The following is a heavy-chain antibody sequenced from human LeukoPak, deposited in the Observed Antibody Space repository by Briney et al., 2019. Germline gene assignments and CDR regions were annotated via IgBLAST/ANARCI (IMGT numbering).Heavy chain of an antibody. V-gene: IGHV3-7*01. J-gene: IGHJ4*02. D-gene: IGHD6-6*01. Sequence: PGGSLRLSCTASGFTFINYWMSWVRQAPGKGLERVAYIKEGGSDKNYVDSVKGRFTISRDNAKSSLYLQMNSLRVEDTAVYYCVRGTRSNSFWGQGTQVTVSS. CDR1: GFTFINYW. CDR2: IKEGGSDK. CDR3: VRGTRSNSF.